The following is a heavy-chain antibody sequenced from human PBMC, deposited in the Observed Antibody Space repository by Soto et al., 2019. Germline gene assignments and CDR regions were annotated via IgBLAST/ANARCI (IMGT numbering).Heavy chain of an antibody. J-gene: IGHJ4*02. V-gene: IGHV5-51*01. D-gene: IGHD6-13*01. CDR3: ARSPRSSPYFDY. CDR1: GYTFSNFW. CDR2: IYPGDHET. Sequence: EESLKISCRCSGYTFSNFWIAWVRHLPGKGLEWMGIIYPGDHETRYSPSFHGKVTISADKSINTAYLQWSSLEASDSAFYYCARSPRSSPYFDYWGQGALVTVSS.